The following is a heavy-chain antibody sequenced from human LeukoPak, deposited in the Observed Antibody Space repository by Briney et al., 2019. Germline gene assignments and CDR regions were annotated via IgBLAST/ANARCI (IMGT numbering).Heavy chain of an antibody. CDR1: GFTFSGSA. CDR3: TIRRAGNTFDI. Sequence: GGSLRLSCAASGFTFSGSAMHWVRQASGKGLEWVGRIRSKANSYSTAYAASVKGRFTISRDDSKNTAYLQMNSLKTEDTPIYYCTIRRAGNTFDIWGPGTMVTVSS. V-gene: IGHV3-73*01. CDR2: IRSKANSYST. D-gene: IGHD2/OR15-2a*01. J-gene: IGHJ3*02.